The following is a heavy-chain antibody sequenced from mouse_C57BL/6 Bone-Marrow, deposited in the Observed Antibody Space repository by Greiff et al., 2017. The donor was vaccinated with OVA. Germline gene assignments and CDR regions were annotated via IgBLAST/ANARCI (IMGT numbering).Heavy chain of an antibody. J-gene: IGHJ2*01. CDR2: IDPANGDT. Sequence: EVQGVESGAELVRPGASVKLSCTASGINIKDDYMHWVKQRPEQGLEWIGWIDPANGDTESASKLQGKATITVDTSSNTVYLQLSSLTSEDTAVYYCDGDYYWGQGTTLTVSS. CDR3: DGDYY. V-gene: IGHV14-4*01. D-gene: IGHD2-13*01. CDR1: GINIKDDY.